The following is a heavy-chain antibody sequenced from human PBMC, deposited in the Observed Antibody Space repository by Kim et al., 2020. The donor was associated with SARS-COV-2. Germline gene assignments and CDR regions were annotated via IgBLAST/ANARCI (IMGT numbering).Heavy chain of an antibody. CDR3: ARGRSSGGFDY. V-gene: IGHV3-30*04. CDR2: ISYDGSNK. D-gene: IGHD6-25*01. Sequence: GGSLRLSCAASGFTFSSYAMHWVRQAPGKGLEWVAVISYDGSNKYYADSVKGRFTISRDNSKNTLYLQMNSLRAEDTAVYYCARGRSSGGFDYWGQGTLV. J-gene: IGHJ4*02. CDR1: GFTFSSYA.